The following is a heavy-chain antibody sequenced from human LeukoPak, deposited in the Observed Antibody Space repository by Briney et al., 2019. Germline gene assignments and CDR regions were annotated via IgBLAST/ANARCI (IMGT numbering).Heavy chain of an antibody. J-gene: IGHJ3*02. V-gene: IGHV5-51*01. CDR1: GYNFTNYW. Sequence: GESLKISCQGSGYNFTNYWIGWVRQMPGKGLEWMGIIYPGDSDTRYSPSFQGQVTISADKSISTAYLQWSSLKASDSAMYYCATNTMFRGIHAFDIWGQGTMVTVSS. CDR2: IYPGDSDT. D-gene: IGHD3-10*01. CDR3: ATNTMFRGIHAFDI.